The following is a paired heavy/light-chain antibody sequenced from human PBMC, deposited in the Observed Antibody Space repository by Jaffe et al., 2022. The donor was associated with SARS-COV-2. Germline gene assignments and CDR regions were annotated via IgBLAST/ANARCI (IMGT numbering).Heavy chain of an antibody. CDR1: GGSISGSHY. D-gene: IGHD6-19*01. CDR3: ARLPSDSFDY. J-gene: IGHJ4*02. CDR2: IFHRGGT. Sequence: QVQLRESGPGLVEPSGTLSLTCVVSGGSISGSHYWSWVRQPPGKGLEWIGEIFHRGGTNSNPSLKSRVTISVDKSKNQFSLELTSVTAADTAVYYCARLPSDSFDYWGQGTLVTVSS. V-gene: IGHV4-4*02.
Light chain of an antibody. V-gene: IGLV1-47*01. J-gene: IGLJ3*02. CDR2: RDN. CDR3: AAWDDSLSSRV. Sequence: QSVLTQPPSASGTPGQRVTISCSGSSSNIGNNYVHWYQHLPGTAPKLLVYRDNQRPSGVPDRFSGSKSGTSASLAISGLRSEDEADYYCAAWDDSLSSRVFGGGTKVTVL. CDR1: SSNIGNNY.